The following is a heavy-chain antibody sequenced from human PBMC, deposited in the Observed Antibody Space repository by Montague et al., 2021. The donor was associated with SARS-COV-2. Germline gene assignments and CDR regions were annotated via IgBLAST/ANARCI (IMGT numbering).Heavy chain of an antibody. J-gene: IGHJ3*01. D-gene: IGHD3-3*01. Sequence: SETLSLTCAVYGGSFTGYYWTWIRQPPGKGLEWIGEISHSGSSNYNPSLESRVTMSVDTSKNQFSLRLNSVSAADTAVYYCARAQVTIVEVLIMLPAAGAVDVWGQGTTVTVSS. CDR2: ISHSGSS. V-gene: IGHV4-34*01. CDR1: GGSFTGYY. CDR3: ARAQVTIVEVLIMLPAAGAVDV.